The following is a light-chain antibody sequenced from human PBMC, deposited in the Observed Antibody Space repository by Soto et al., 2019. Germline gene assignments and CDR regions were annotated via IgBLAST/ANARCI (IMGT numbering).Light chain of an antibody. J-gene: IGKJ2*03. Sequence: DIQVTQSPSSLSASVGDRVTITCRASQSIRTSLNWYQQRPGKPPKLLIHTASTLQTGVPSSFSGSGSGTDFTLTISSLQPEDFATYYCQETYSSLNSFGQGTKLEIK. CDR3: QETYSSLNS. CDR2: TAS. CDR1: QSIRTS. V-gene: IGKV1-39*01.